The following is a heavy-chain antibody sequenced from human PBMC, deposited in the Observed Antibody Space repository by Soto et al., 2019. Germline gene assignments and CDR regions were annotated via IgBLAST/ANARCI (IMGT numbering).Heavy chain of an antibody. CDR1: GGSISSGGYY. Sequence: PSETLSLTCTVSGGSISSGGYYRSWIRQHPGKGLEWIGYIYYSGSTYYNPSLKSRVTISVDTSKNQFSLKLSSVIAADTAVYYCARVILPRRSPSPCYFDYWGQGTLVTVSS. CDR3: ARVILPRRSPSPCYFDY. V-gene: IGHV4-31*03. J-gene: IGHJ4*02. CDR2: IYYSGST.